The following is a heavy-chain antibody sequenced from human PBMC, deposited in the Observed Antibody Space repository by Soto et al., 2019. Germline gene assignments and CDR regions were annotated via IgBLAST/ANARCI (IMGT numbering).Heavy chain of an antibody. CDR3: AREYYDFWSGYSYYYYYMDV. J-gene: IGHJ6*03. D-gene: IGHD3-3*01. CDR1: GFTFSSYW. V-gene: IGHV3-74*01. Sequence: GESLKISCAASGFTFSSYWMHWVRQAPGKGLVWVSRINSDGSSTSYADSVKGRFTISRDNAKNTLYLQMNSLRAEDTAVYYCAREYYDFWSGYSYYYYYMDVWGKGTTVTVSS. CDR2: INSDGSST.